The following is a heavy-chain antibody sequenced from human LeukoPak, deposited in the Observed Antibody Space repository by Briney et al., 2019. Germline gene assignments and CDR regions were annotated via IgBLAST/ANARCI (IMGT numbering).Heavy chain of an antibody. Sequence: PSETLSLTCTVSGGSISSYYWSWIRQPLGKGLEWIGYIYYSGSTNYNPSLKSRVTISVDTSKNQFSLKLSSVTAADTAVYYCARDPRTLCSGGSCDTTNAFDIWGQGTMATVSS. CDR2: IYYSGST. CDR1: GGSISSYY. J-gene: IGHJ3*02. CDR3: ARDPRTLCSGGSCDTTNAFDI. D-gene: IGHD2-15*01. V-gene: IGHV4-59*01.